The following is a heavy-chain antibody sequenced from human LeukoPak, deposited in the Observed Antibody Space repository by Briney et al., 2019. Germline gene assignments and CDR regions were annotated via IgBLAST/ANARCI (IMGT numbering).Heavy chain of an antibody. CDR3: ARQQLERLRAYYYYGMDV. J-gene: IGHJ6*02. V-gene: IGHV4-59*08. Sequence: PSETLSLTCTVSGGSISSYYWSWIRQPPGKGLEWIGYIYYSGSTNYNPSLKSRVTISVDTSKNQFSLKLSSVTAADTAVYYCARQQLERLRAYYYYGMDVWGQGTTVTVSS. D-gene: IGHD1-1*01. CDR2: IYYSGST. CDR1: GGSISSYY.